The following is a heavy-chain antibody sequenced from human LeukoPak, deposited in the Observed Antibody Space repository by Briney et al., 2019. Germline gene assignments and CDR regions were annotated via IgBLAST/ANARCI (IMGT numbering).Heavy chain of an antibody. J-gene: IGHJ4*02. D-gene: IGHD3-22*01. CDR2: INPNSGGT. CDR1: GYTFTGYY. Sequence: SVKVSCKASGYTFTGYYMHWVRQAPGQGLEWMGRINPNSGGTNYAQKFQGRVTMTRDTSISTAYMELSRLRSDDTAVYYCARDHEYYDSSGYYFGYWGQGTLVTVSS. CDR3: ARDHEYYDSSGYYFGY. V-gene: IGHV1-2*06.